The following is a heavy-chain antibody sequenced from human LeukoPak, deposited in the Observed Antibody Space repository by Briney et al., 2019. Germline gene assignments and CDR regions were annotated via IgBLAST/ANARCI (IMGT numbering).Heavy chain of an antibody. CDR1: GGSISSGDYY. J-gene: IGHJ6*03. D-gene: IGHD3-3*01. Sequence: PSETLSLTCTVSGGSISSGDYYWSWIRQPPGKGLEWIGYISYGGSTYYNPSLRSRITISVDTSKNQFSLRLTSVTAADTAVYYCARDLSGPNYYYYYMDVWGKGTTVTVSS. CDR2: ISYGGST. V-gene: IGHV4-30-4*08. CDR3: ARDLSGPNYYYYYMDV.